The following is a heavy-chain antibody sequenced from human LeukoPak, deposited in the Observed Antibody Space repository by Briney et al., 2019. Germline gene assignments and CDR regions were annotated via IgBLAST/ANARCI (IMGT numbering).Heavy chain of an antibody. CDR1: GFTFNNYA. D-gene: IGHD2-2*01. CDR2: ISYDGNKK. Sequence: GRSLRLSCAASGFTFNNYAIHWVRQVPGKGLEWVAVISYDGNKKYYADSVRGRFTISRDNSNYTLFLHMNSLRAEDTAVYYCARGRGSTSSYFDYWGQGTLVTVSS. V-gene: IGHV3-30*04. CDR3: ARGRGSTSSYFDY. J-gene: IGHJ4*02.